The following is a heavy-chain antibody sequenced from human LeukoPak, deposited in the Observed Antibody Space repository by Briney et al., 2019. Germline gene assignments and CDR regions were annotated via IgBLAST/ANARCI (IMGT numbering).Heavy chain of an antibody. CDR2: IWYDGSNK. V-gene: IGHV3-33*01. CDR3: AREYSSGWYDY. J-gene: IGHJ4*02. Sequence: GGSLRLSCAASGFTFSSYGMLWVRQAPGKGLEWVAVIWYDGSNKYYADSVKGRFTITRDNSKNTLYLQMNSLRAEDTAVYYCAREYSSGWYDYWGQGTLVTVSS. D-gene: IGHD6-19*01. CDR1: GFTFSSYG.